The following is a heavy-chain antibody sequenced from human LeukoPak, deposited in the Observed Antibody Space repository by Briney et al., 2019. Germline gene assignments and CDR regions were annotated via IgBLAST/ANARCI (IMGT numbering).Heavy chain of an antibody. Sequence: ASVKVSCKASGGTFSSYAISWVRQAPGQGLEWMGGIIPIFGTANYAQKFQGRVTITADESTSTAYMELSSLRSEDTAVYYCARVGSGYDTYYYYYMDVWGKGTTVTISS. CDR3: ARVGSGYDTYYYYYMDV. D-gene: IGHD5-12*01. V-gene: IGHV1-69*13. CDR2: IIPIFGTA. J-gene: IGHJ6*03. CDR1: GGTFSSYA.